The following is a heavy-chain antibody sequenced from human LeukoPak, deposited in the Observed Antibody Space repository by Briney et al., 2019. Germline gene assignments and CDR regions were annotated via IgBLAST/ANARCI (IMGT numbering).Heavy chain of an antibody. Sequence: ASVKVSCKASGYTFTGYHMHWVRQAPGQGLEWMGRINPNSGDTNYAQNFQGRVTMTRDTSTSTVYMELSSLRSEDTAVYYCARDIVVVPAAGMDYWGQGTLVTVSS. V-gene: IGHV1-2*06. CDR3: ARDIVVVPAAGMDY. J-gene: IGHJ4*02. CDR1: GYTFTGYH. D-gene: IGHD2-2*01. CDR2: INPNSGDT.